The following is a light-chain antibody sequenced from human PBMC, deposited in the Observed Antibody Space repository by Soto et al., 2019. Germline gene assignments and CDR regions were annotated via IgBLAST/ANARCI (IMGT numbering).Light chain of an antibody. Sequence: QSVLTQPVSVSGSPGQSITISCTGTSSDVGGYNYVSWYQQHPGKAPKLMIYEVSNRPSGVSNRFSGSKSGTTASLTISGLQTEDAADYYCSSFTSINTWVFGGGTQLTVL. CDR3: SSFTSINTWV. CDR1: SSDVGGYNY. V-gene: IGLV2-14*01. J-gene: IGLJ3*02. CDR2: EVS.